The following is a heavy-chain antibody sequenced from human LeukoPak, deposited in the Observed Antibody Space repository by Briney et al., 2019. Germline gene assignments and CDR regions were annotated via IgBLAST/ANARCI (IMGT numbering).Heavy chain of an antibody. CDR2: IYTSGST. CDR1: GGSIGSGSYY. J-gene: IGHJ6*03. D-gene: IGHD6-19*01. V-gene: IGHV4-61*02. Sequence: SETLSLTCTVSGGSIGSGSYYWTWIRQPAAKGLEWIGRIYTSGSTDYNPSLKSRVTISLDTSKNQFSLKLSSVTAADTAVYYCAKKGSSGWWSYYYYMDVWGKGTTVTVSS. CDR3: AKKGSSGWWSYYYYMDV.